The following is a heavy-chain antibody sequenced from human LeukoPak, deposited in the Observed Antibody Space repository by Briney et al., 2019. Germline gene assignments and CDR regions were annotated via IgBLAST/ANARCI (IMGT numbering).Heavy chain of an antibody. Sequence: PGGSLRLSCAASGFTFSSYAMSWVRQAPGKGLEWVSAISVSGGDTYYADSVKGRFIIPRDNSKNTLYMQMNSLRAEDTAIYYCAKVDVGYYFEYWGQGTLVTVSS. V-gene: IGHV3-23*01. CDR1: GFTFSSYA. CDR3: AKVDVGYYFEY. J-gene: IGHJ4*02. D-gene: IGHD1-26*01. CDR2: ISVSGGDT.